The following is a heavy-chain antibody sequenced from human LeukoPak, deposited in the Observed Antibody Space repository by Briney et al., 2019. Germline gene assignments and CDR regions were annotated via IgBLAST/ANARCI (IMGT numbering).Heavy chain of an antibody. D-gene: IGHD3-16*01. CDR2: IYHSGST. CDR3: ARDKEGGGSD. Sequence: PSQTLSLTCTVSGGSISSGNYYWSWIRQPPGKGLEWIGYIYHSGSTYYNPSLKSRVTTSVDRSKNQFSLKLSSVTAADTAVYYCARDKEGGGSDWGQGTLVTVSS. J-gene: IGHJ4*02. CDR1: GGSISSGNYY. V-gene: IGHV4-30-2*01.